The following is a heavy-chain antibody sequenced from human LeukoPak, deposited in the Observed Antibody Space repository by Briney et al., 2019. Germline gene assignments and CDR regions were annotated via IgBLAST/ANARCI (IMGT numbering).Heavy chain of an antibody. CDR3: AGDTAMAPRVDY. CDR2: ISSSSSYI. CDR1: GFTFSSYS. J-gene: IGHJ4*02. D-gene: IGHD5-18*01. Sequence: GGSLRLSCAASGFTFSSYSMNWVRQAPGKGLEWVSSISSSSSYIYYADSVKGRSTISRDNAKNSLYLQMNSLRAEDTAVYYCAGDTAMAPRVDYWGQGTLVTVSS. V-gene: IGHV3-21*01.